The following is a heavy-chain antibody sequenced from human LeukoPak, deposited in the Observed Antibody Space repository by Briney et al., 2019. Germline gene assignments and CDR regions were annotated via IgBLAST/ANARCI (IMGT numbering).Heavy chain of an antibody. Sequence: GGSLRLSCEASGFAFNSYWMSWVRQAPGKGLEWVADINEDGSTIYYVNSVKGRFTISRDNAKISLSLQLNTLRAEDRAVYYCARWSYVSGTWFLDSWGQGALVTVSS. D-gene: IGHD3-10*01. J-gene: IGHJ4*02. V-gene: IGHV3-7*05. CDR2: INEDGSTI. CDR3: ARWSYVSGTWFLDS. CDR1: GFAFNSYW.